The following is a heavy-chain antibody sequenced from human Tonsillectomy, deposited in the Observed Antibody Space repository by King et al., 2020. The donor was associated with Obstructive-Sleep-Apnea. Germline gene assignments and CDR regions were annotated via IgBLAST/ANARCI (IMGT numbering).Heavy chain of an antibody. Sequence: VQLQESGPGLVKPSETLSLPCTVSGGSISSYYWSWIRQPPGKGLEWIGYIYYSGSTNYNPSLQSRVTIPVATSKNQFTLKLSSVTAADTAVYYCARLGDYGDYEHFDYWGQGTLVTVSS. CDR3: ARLGDYGDYEHFDY. CDR2: IYYSGST. V-gene: IGHV4-59*01. J-gene: IGHJ4*02. D-gene: IGHD4-17*01. CDR1: GGSISSYY.